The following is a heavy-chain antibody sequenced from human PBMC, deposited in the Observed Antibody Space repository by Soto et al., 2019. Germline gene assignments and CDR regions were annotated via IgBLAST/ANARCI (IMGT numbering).Heavy chain of an antibody. CDR2: ISAYNGNT. D-gene: IGHD6-6*01. Sequence: QVQLVQSGAEVKKPGASVKVSCKASGYTFTSYGISWVRQAPGQGLEWMGWISAYNGNTNYAQKRQGRVTMTPDTATSTAYMELRSLRSDDTAVYYCARSSRIAARPTVDYWGQGTLVTVSS. V-gene: IGHV1-18*01. CDR1: GYTFTSYG. J-gene: IGHJ4*02. CDR3: ARSSRIAARPTVDY.